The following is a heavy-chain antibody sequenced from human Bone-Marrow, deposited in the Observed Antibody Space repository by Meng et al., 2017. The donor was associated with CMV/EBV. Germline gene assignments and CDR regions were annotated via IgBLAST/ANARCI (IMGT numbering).Heavy chain of an antibody. D-gene: IGHD4-23*01. CDR1: GFTFSSYS. CDR2: ISYDGRNK. V-gene: IGHV3-30-3*02. Sequence: SLKISCSASGFTFSSYSMHWVRQAPGKVLEWVAVISYDGRNKYYPDSVKGRFTISRDNSKNTLYLQMNSLRAEDTAVYYCAKSPLGRGGNSDFDYWGQGTLVTVSS. J-gene: IGHJ4*02. CDR3: AKSPLGRGGNSDFDY.